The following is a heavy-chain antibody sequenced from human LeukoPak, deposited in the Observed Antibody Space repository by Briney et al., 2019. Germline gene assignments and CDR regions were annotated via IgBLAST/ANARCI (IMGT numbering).Heavy chain of an antibody. D-gene: IGHD3-22*01. Sequence: ASVKVSCKASGYTFTGYYIHWVRQAPGQGLEWMGWIHPNSGGTNYAQKFQGRVTVTRDTSITTAYMELSRLISDDTAVYYCAGQISSAYYYWGQGTLVTVSS. J-gene: IGHJ4*02. CDR3: AGQISSAYYY. CDR1: GYTFTGYY. V-gene: IGHV1-2*02. CDR2: IHPNSGGT.